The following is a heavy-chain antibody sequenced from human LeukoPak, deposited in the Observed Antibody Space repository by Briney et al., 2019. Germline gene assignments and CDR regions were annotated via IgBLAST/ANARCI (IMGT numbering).Heavy chain of an antibody. D-gene: IGHD3-22*01. CDR1: GFTFSGYS. Sequence: PGGSLRLSCAASGFTFSGYSMNWVRQAPGKGLEWVSSISSSSSYIYYADSVKGRFTISRDNAKNSLYLQMNSLRAEDTAVYYCARDHSSGYYYFDYWGQGTLVTVSS. J-gene: IGHJ4*02. V-gene: IGHV3-21*01. CDR2: ISSSSSYI. CDR3: ARDHSSGYYYFDY.